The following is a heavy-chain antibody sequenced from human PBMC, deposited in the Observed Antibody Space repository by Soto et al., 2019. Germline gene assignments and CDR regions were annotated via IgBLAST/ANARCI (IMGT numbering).Heavy chain of an antibody. V-gene: IGHV3-15*01. J-gene: IGHJ4*02. CDR3: TTDDPINKN. CDR1: GFTFSNAW. Sequence: GSLRLSCAASGFTFSNAWMSWVRQAPGKGLEWVSRIKSKTNGGTTDYAGPVKGRFTISRDDSKNTLYLQMNSLKTEDTAMYYCTTDDPINKNWGQGTLVTVSS. CDR2: IKSKTNGGTT.